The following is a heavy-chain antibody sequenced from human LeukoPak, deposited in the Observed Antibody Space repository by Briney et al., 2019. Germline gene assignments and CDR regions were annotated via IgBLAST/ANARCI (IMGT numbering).Heavy chain of an antibody. J-gene: IGHJ5*02. CDR3: ARVSVVPAAIVDSANWFDP. D-gene: IGHD2-2*01. V-gene: IGHV1-2*02. CDR1: GYTFTGYY. CDR2: INPNSGGT. Sequence: ASVKVSCKASGYTFTGYYMHWVRQAPGQGLEWMGWINPNSGGTNYAQKFQGRVTMTRDTSISTAYMELSRLRSDDTAVYYCARVSVVPAAIVDSANWFDPWGQGTLVTVSS.